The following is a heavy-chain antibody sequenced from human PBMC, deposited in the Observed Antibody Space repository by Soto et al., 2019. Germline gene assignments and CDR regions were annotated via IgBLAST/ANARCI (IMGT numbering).Heavy chain of an antibody. V-gene: IGHV3-7*03. CDR1: GFTFSSSW. Sequence: GGSLRLSCAASGFTFSSSWMHWVCQAPEKGQEWVADIKCDGSEKYYVDSVKGRLTISRDNAKNSLYLQVNSLRAEDMTVYYCVRGTNRGIAVAAPREFDYWGQGTLVTVSS. CDR3: VRGTNRGIAVAAPREFDY. CDR2: IKCDGSEK. J-gene: IGHJ4*02. D-gene: IGHD6-19*01.